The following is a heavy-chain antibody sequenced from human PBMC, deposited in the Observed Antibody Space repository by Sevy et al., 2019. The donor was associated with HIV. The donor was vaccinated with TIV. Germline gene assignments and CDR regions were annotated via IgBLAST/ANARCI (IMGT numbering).Heavy chain of an antibody. V-gene: IGHV3-7*01. CDR2: IKQDGSEK. D-gene: IGHD3-22*01. CDR1: GFTFSDYW. J-gene: IGHJ4*02. Sequence: GGSLRLSCAASGFTFSDYWMNWVRQAPGKGLEWVANIKQDGSEKYYVDSVKGRFTISRDNAKNSLYLKMNSLGVEDTAVYFCAKLGFYYDSSAYDYFDYWGQGTLVTVSS. CDR3: AKLGFYYDSSAYDYFDY.